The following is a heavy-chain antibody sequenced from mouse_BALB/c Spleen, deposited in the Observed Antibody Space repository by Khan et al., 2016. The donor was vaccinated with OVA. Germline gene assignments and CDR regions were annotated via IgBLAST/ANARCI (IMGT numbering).Heavy chain of an antibody. CDR3: ARGNYYGYYFDY. CDR1: GYSITSVYA. D-gene: IGHD1-1*01. CDR2: ISYSGGT. J-gene: IGHJ2*01. V-gene: IGHV3-2*02. Sequence: EVELVESGPGLVKPSQSLSLTCTVTGYSITSVYAWNWIRQFPGNKLEWMGYISYSGGTSYNPSLKSRISITRDTSKTQFFLQLNSVTTEDTATYYCARGNYYGYYFDYWGQGTTLTVSS.